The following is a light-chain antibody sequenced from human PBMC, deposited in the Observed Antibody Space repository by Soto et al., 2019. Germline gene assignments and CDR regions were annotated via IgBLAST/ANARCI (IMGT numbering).Light chain of an antibody. Sequence: QSVLTQPPSASGTPGQRVTIPCSGSSSNIGSNTVNWYQQLPGTAPKLIIYSNNQRPSGVPDRFAGSKSGTSASLAISGLQSEDEADYYCAAWDDSLNAMFGGGTKLTVL. CDR2: SNN. J-gene: IGLJ3*02. CDR1: SSNIGSNT. CDR3: AAWDDSLNAM. V-gene: IGLV1-44*01.